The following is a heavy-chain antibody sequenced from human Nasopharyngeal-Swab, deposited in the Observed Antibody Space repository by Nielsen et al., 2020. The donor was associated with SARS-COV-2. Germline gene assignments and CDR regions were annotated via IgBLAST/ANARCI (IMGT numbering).Heavy chain of an antibody. D-gene: IGHD6-13*01. CDR1: GGSISSSSYY. V-gene: IGHV4-39*07. CDR3: ARVGSSWYGTNYYYYMDV. Sequence: GSLRLSCTVSGGSISSSSYYWGWIRQPPGKGLEWIGSIYYSGSTYYNPSLKSRVTISVDTSKNQFSLKLSSVTAADTAVYYCARVGSSWYGTNYYYYMDVWGKGTTVTVSS. J-gene: IGHJ6*03. CDR2: IYYSGST.